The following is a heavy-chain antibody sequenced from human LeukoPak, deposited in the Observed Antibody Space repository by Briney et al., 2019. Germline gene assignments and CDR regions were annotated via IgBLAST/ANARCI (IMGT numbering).Heavy chain of an antibody. CDR1: GFIFSGHD. Sequence: PGGSLRLSCAASGFIFSGHDMSWVRQAPGKGLEWVSSISFSSTYIYYADSVRGRFTISRENPKNSLSLQMNSLRVEDTAVYYCARADCSSSTCYLRRSWFDPWGQGTLVTVSS. CDR3: ARADCSSSTCYLRRSWFDP. CDR2: ISFSSTYI. D-gene: IGHD2-2*01. J-gene: IGHJ5*02. V-gene: IGHV3-21*01.